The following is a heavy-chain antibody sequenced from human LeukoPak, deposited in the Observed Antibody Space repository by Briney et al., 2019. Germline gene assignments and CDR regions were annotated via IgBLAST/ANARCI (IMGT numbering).Heavy chain of an antibody. CDR2: IIPIFGTA. CDR3: ARVYGSGSSDAFDI. J-gene: IGHJ3*02. V-gene: IGHV1-69*05. D-gene: IGHD3-10*01. CDR1: GGTFSSYA. Sequence: SVKVSCKASGGTFSSYAISWVRQAPGQGLEWMGGIIPIFGTANYAQKFQGRVTITTDESTSTAYMELSSLRSEDTAVYYCARVYGSGSSDAFDIWGQGTMVTVSS.